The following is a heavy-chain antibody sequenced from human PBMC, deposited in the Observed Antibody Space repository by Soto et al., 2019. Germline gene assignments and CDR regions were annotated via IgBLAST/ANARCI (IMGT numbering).Heavy chain of an antibody. D-gene: IGHD1-20*01. J-gene: IGHJ5*02. CDR2: ITSDGNAQ. CDR1: GFNFRSDW. CDR3: AGEHWYHFDP. V-gene: IGHV3-7*01. Sequence: EVQLVESGGGLVQPGGSLRLSCAASGFNFRSDWMSWVRQAPGKWLEWVATITSDGNAQLYVDSVKGRFSISRDNARNSLFLQMDNPRADDTAVYYCAGEHWYHFDPWGQGTLVTVSS.